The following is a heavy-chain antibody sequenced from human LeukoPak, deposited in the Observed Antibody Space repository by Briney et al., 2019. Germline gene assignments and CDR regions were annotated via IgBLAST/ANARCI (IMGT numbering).Heavy chain of an antibody. Sequence: SQTLSLTCTVSGSSISSGDYCWSWIRQPPGKGLEWIGYIYYSGSTYYNPSLKSRVTISVDTSKNQFSLKLSSVTAADTAVYYCARGCREYDFWSGYSNWFDPWGRGTLVTVSS. D-gene: IGHD3-3*01. J-gene: IGHJ5*02. V-gene: IGHV4-30-4*01. CDR2: IYYSGST. CDR1: GSSISSGDYC. CDR3: ARGCREYDFWSGYSNWFDP.